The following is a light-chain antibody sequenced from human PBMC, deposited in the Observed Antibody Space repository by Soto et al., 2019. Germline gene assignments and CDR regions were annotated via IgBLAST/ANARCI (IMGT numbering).Light chain of an antibody. CDR2: DVS. CDR1: SSDVGTYNY. V-gene: IGLV2-11*01. Sequence: QSALTQPRSVSGSPGQSVTLSCTGASSDVGTYNYVSWYQQHPGKAPKLMIYDVSKRPSGVPDRFSGSKSGNTASLTISGRQAEDEADYYCCSYAGSYTLGVFGGGTKVTVL. CDR3: CSYAGSYTLGV. J-gene: IGLJ3*02.